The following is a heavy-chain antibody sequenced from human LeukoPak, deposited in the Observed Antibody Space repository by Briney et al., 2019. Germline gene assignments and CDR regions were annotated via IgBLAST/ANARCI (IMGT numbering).Heavy chain of an antibody. CDR1: GFTFSSYA. D-gene: IGHD6-13*01. CDR3: ANFEPGYTSSWYAEF. J-gene: IGHJ4*02. Sequence: PGRSLRLSCAASGFTFSSYAMHWVRQAPGKGLEWVAVISYDGSNKYYADSVKGRFTISRDNAKNALYLQMNSLRVEDTAVYYCANFEPGYTSSWYAEFWGQGTLVTVSS. CDR2: ISYDGSNK. V-gene: IGHV3-30*04.